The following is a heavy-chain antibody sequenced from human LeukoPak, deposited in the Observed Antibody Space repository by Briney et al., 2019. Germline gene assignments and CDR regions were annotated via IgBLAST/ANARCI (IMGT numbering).Heavy chain of an antibody. CDR1: GFTFSSYA. J-gene: IGHJ4*02. CDR3: AKAARVGVTTSFDY. CDR2: ISYDGSNK. Sequence: GGSLRLSCAASGFTFSSYAMHWVRQAPGKGLEWVAVISYDGSNKYYADSVKGRFTISRDNSKNTLYLQMNSLRAEDTAVYYCAKAARVGVTTSFDYWAREPWSPSPQ. D-gene: IGHD2-21*02. V-gene: IGHV3-30-3*01.